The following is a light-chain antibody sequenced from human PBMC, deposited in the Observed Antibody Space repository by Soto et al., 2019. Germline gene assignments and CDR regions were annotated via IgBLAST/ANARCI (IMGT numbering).Light chain of an antibody. CDR2: GTS. CDR1: QTIVSTY. CDR3: QQYRSPEIT. Sequence: EIVLPQSPGTLSLSPGESATLSCRAAQTIVSTYLAWYQQKAGQAPKHLIDGTSTRATGIPDRFSGSGSGTDFMLTISRLEPEDVGVYYCQQYRSPEITFHGGTEVDI. V-gene: IGKV3-20*01. J-gene: IGKJ4*01.